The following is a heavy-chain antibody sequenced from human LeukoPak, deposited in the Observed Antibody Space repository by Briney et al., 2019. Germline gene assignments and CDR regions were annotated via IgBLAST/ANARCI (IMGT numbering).Heavy chain of an antibody. J-gene: IGHJ3*02. CDR2: IYYSGST. Sequence: SQTLSLTCTVSGGSISSGGYYWSWIRQHPGKGLEWIGYIYYSGSTYYNPSLKSRVTVSVDTSKNQFSLKLNSVTAADTAVYYCARDYDYVSVGSRPSDAFDTWGQGTMVTVSS. D-gene: IGHD3-16*01. CDR1: GGSISSGGYY. V-gene: IGHV4-31*03. CDR3: ARDYDYVSVGSRPSDAFDT.